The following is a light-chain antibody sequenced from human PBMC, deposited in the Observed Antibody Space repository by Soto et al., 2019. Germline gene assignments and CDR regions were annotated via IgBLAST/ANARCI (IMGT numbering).Light chain of an antibody. J-gene: IGKJ5*01. V-gene: IGKV1-39*01. Sequence: DIQMTQSPSSLSASVGDRANVTCRASQTVSSYLNWYQQKPGTVPKLLIYATSNLQSGVPSRFSGRGFGTDFTLTISSLQPEDFATYYCQQSFTTPSFGQGTRLEI. CDR2: ATS. CDR1: QTVSSY. CDR3: QQSFTTPS.